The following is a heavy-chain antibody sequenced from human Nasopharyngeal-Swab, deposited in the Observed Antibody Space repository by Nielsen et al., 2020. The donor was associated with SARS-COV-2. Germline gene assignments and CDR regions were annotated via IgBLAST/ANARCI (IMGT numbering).Heavy chain of an antibody. Sequence: GEPLKISCAASGFSFDDYAMHWVRQAPGKGLEWVSVIYSGGSTYYADSVKGRFTISRDNSKNTLYLQMNSLRAEDTAVYYCARGCYDSIRWGQGTLVTVSS. J-gene: IGHJ4*02. D-gene: IGHD3-22*01. CDR1: GFSFDDYA. V-gene: IGHV3-66*01. CDR2: IYSGGST. CDR3: ARGCYDSIR.